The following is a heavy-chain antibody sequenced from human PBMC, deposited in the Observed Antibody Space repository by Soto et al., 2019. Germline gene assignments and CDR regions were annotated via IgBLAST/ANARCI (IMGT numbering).Heavy chain of an antibody. D-gene: IGHD2-2*01. J-gene: IGHJ6*02. CDR1: GYSFTSYW. V-gene: IGHV5-51*01. Sequence: ESLKISCMGSGYSFTSYWIGGVRQIPREGLEWMGTIYPDDSDTRYSPSFEGQVYISAEKSISTAYLQWSSLKASDTAIYYCARQGSTGAMYFYGMSVWGQGTTVTVSS. CDR3: ARQGSTGAMYFYGMSV. CDR2: IYPDDSDT.